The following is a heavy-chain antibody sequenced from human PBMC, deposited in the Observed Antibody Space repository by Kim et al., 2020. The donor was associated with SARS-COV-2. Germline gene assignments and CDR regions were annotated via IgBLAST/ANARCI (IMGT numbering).Heavy chain of an antibody. CDR1: GGSFSGYY. J-gene: IGHJ6*02. CDR3: ARRQYYYGMDV. Sequence: ETLSLTCAVYGGSFSGYYWSWIRQPPGKGLEWIGEINHSGSTNYNPSLKSRVTISVDTSKNQFSLKLSSVTAADTAVYYCARRQYYYGMDVWGQGTTVTVSS. CDR2: INHSGST. V-gene: IGHV4-34*01.